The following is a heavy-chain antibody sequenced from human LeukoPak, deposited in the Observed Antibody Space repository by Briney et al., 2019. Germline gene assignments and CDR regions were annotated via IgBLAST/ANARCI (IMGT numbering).Heavy chain of an antibody. Sequence: HPGGSLRLSCAASGLTFGSYGMHWVRQAPGKGLEWVAVISFDGRNKYFGDSVKGRFSISRDNSKNTLSLQMNSLRPEDTAVYYCVKDGHSVTIFDYWGRGTLVTVSS. CDR3: VKDGHSVTIFDY. J-gene: IGHJ4*02. CDR2: ISFDGRNK. D-gene: IGHD4-17*01. CDR1: GLTFGSYG. V-gene: IGHV3-30*18.